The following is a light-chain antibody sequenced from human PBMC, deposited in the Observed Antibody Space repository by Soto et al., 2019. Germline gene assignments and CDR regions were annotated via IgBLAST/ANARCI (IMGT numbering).Light chain of an antibody. CDR3: QQLNTYPIT. V-gene: IGKV1-9*01. Sequence: DIQLTQSPSLLSASVGDRVTVTCRASQGISSYLAWYQQKPGKAPKLLIYTASTLQSGVPSRFSGSGSGTEFTLTISSLQPEDFATHYCQQLNTYPITFGQGTRLEIK. CDR2: TAS. J-gene: IGKJ5*01. CDR1: QGISSY.